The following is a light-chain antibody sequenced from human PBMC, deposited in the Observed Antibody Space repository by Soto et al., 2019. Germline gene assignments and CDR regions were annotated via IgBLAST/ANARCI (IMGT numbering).Light chain of an antibody. V-gene: IGLV2-14*01. CDR2: EVS. CDR3: ASYTSSSTSVI. J-gene: IGLJ2*01. Sequence: ALTQPASVSGSPGQSITISCTGTGSDVGGYKYVSWYQQHPDKAPKLIIFEVSNRPSGISSRFSGSKSGNTASLTISGLQAEDEADYYCASYTSSSTSVIFGRGTKLTVL. CDR1: GSDVGGYKY.